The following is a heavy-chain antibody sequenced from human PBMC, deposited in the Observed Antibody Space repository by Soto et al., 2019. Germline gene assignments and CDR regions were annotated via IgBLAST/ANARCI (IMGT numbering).Heavy chain of an antibody. CDR1: GYTLTGYY. J-gene: IGHJ6*02. CDR2: INPNSGDT. D-gene: IGHD1-26*01. CDR3: AKGGAIVAACTRVYVYNAMDV. Sequence: ASVKVSCKASGYTLTGYYVHWVRQAPGQGLEWMGWINPNSGDTYLAQRFQGRVTMNRDTSIGTAYMELRGLTSDDTAEYYCAKGGAIVAACTRVYVYNAMDVWGQGTTVTVSS. V-gene: IGHV1-2*02.